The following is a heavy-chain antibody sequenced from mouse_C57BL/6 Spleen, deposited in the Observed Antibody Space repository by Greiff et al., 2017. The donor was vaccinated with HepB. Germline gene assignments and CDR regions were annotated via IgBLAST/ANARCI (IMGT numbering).Heavy chain of an antibody. CDR3: ARWKELRAMDY. CDR2: IYPGGGYT. D-gene: IGHD1-1*01. J-gene: IGHJ4*01. Sequence: VQLQQSGAELVRPGTSVKMSCKASGYTFTNYWIGWAKQRPGHGLEWIGDIYPGGGYTNYNEKFKGKATLTADKSSSTAYMQFSSLTSEDSAIYYCARWKELRAMDYWGQGTSVTVSS. V-gene: IGHV1-63*01. CDR1: GYTFTNYW.